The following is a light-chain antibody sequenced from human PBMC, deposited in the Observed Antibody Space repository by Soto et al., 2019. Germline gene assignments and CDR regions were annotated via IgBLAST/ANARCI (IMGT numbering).Light chain of an antibody. CDR1: SSNIGAGYD. Sequence: QSVLTQPPSVSGAPGQRVTISCTGSSSNIGAGYDVHWYQQLPGTAPKLLIYGNSNRPSGVPDRFSGSKSGTSASLAITWLQAEDEADYYCQYYDSSRSGWVFGGGTKVTVL. CDR2: GNS. CDR3: QYYDSSRSGWV. V-gene: IGLV1-40*01. J-gene: IGLJ3*02.